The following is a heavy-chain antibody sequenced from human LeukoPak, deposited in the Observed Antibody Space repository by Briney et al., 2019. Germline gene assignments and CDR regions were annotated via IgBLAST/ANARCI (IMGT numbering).Heavy chain of an antibody. J-gene: IGHJ5*02. CDR3: ARDVGHDNNGYRGCFDP. V-gene: IGHV1-2*02. CDR2: INPNSGGT. Sequence: ASVKVSCKASGYTFTDYFIHWVRQAPGQGLEWMGWINPNSGGTNYAQKFQGRVSMTRDTSISTGYMELSRLRSDDTAVYYCARDVGHDNNGYRGCFDPWGQGTLVTVYS. CDR1: GYTFTDYF. D-gene: IGHD3-16*02.